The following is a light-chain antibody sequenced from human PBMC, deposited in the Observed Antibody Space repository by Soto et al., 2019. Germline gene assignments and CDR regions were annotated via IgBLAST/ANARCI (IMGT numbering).Light chain of an antibody. Sequence: IQMTQSPSTLSASVGDRVTITCRASQSISTSLAWYQQKPGKAPKFLIYDASSLQSGVPSRFSGSGSGTEFTLTISSLQPDDFATYYCQQYKGYSPLTFGGGTMVDIK. J-gene: IGKJ4*01. CDR2: DAS. V-gene: IGKV1-5*01. CDR1: QSISTS. CDR3: QQYKGYSPLT.